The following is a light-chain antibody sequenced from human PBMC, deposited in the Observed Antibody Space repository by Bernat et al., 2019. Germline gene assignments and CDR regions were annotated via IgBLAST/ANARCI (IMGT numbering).Light chain of an antibody. V-gene: IGLV3-1*01. CDR1: KLADRY. CDR3: QAWDGTTDVV. Sequence: SYELTQPPSVSVSPGQTASIICSGDKLADRYPSWYQQRPGQSPVLVIYQHNKRPSGIPERFSGSTSGNTATLTISGTLAIDEADYYCQAWDGTTDVVFGGGTKLTVL. J-gene: IGLJ2*01. CDR2: QHN.